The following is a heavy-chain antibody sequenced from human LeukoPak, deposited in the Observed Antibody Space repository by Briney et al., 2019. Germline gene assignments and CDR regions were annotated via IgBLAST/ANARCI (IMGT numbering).Heavy chain of an antibody. Sequence: PGGSLRLSCAASGFTFSNACMSWVRQAPGKGLEWVGHIKGKTDGGTTDYAAPVQGRFTTSRDDSKNTLFLQMNSLKTEDTAVYYCTTGTWIQLWLADYWGQGTLVTVSS. CDR2: IKGKTDGGTT. CDR3: TTGTWIQLWLADY. J-gene: IGHJ4*02. D-gene: IGHD5-18*01. CDR1: GFTFSNAC. V-gene: IGHV3-15*01.